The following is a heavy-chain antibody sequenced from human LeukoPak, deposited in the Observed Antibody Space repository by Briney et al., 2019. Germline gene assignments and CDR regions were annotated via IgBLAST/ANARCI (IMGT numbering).Heavy chain of an antibody. CDR1: GLTGSHNY. J-gene: IGHJ4*02. Sequence: GGSLRLSCAASGLTGSHNYVSWVRQAPGKGLEWVSAIHTSGDTCYADSVKGRFTISRDTSKNTLYLQINSLRAEDTAVYYCAKITPHYSSGWYGKYFDYWGQGTLVTVSS. CDR3: AKITPHYSSGWYGKYFDY. V-gene: IGHV3-53*01. CDR2: IHTSGDT. D-gene: IGHD6-19*01.